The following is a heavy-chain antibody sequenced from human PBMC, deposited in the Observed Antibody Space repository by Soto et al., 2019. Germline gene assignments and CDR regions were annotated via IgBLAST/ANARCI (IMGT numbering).Heavy chain of an antibody. CDR3: ARDVVVAATPYYYGMDV. J-gene: IGHJ6*02. CDR1: GGSISSGGYY. Sequence: QVQLQESGPRLVKPSQTLSLTCTVSGGSISSGGYYWSWIRQHPGKGLEWIGYIYYSGSTYYNPSLKSRVTISVDTSKNQFSLKLSSVTAADTAVYYCARDVVVAATPYYYGMDVWGQGTTVTVSS. CDR2: IYYSGST. D-gene: IGHD2-15*01. V-gene: IGHV4-31*03.